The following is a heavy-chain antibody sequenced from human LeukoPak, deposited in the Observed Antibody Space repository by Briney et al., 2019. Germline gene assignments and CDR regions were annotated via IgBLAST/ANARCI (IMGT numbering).Heavy chain of an antibody. Sequence: PGGSLRLSCAVSGFTLSNHWMTWVRQAPGKGLEWVANKNQDGSEKYYVDSVKGRFTISRDNANNSLYLQMNSLRAEDTAVYSCARQPWFPHRFDPWGQGTLVTVSS. V-gene: IGHV3-7*04. CDR1: GFTLSNHW. CDR2: KNQDGSEK. CDR3: ARQPWFPHRFDP. D-gene: IGHD3-22*01. J-gene: IGHJ5*02.